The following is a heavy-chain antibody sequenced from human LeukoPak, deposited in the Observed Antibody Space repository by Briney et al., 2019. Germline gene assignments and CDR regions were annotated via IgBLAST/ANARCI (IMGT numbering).Heavy chain of an antibody. CDR1: GGTFSSYA. J-gene: IGHJ6*03. CDR3: ARDSHYYYYMDV. CDR2: INPTNGVP. Sequence: ASVKVSCKASGGTFSSYAISWVRQAPGQGLEWMGWINPTNGVPNYAQKFQGRVTMTRDTSISTAYMDLSRLRSDDTAVYYCARDSHYYYYMDVWGKGTTVTVSS. V-gene: IGHV1-2*02.